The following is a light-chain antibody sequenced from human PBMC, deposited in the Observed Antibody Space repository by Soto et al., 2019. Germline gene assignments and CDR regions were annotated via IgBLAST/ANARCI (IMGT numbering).Light chain of an antibody. J-gene: IGLJ1*01. CDR1: SSDVGSYNL. Sequence: SALTEPGVGSGSPAQSLTIPYTGTSSDVGSYNLVSWYQQHPGKAPKLMIYEVSEWPSGVSSRFSGSKSGNTASLTISGLQPEDEADYYCCSYAGSSTFYVFGTGTKVTVL. CDR3: CSYAGSSTFYV. CDR2: EVS. V-gene: IGLV2-23*02.